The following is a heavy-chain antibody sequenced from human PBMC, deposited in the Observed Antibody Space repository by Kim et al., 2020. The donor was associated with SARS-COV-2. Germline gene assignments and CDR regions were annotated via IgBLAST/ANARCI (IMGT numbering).Heavy chain of an antibody. CDR2: IYTSGST. V-gene: IGHV4-4*07. CDR3: ARDRSTGYSSSWYPLRGTYGMDV. J-gene: IGHJ6*02. Sequence: SETLSLTCTVSGGSISSYYWSWIRQPAGKGLEWIGRIYTSGSTNYNPSLKSRVTMSVDTSKNQFSLKLSSVTAADTAVYYCARDRSTGYSSSWYPLRGTYGMDVWGQGTTVTVSS. CDR1: GGSISSYY. D-gene: IGHD6-13*01.